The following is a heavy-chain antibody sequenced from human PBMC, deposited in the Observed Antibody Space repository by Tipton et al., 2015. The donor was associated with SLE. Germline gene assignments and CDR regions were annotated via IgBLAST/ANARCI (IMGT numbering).Heavy chain of an antibody. CDR3: ARGRSDYGSGSYYGMDV. CDR2: IYYNGST. J-gene: IGHJ6*02. V-gene: IGHV4-59*08. CDR1: GGSITSYY. D-gene: IGHD3-10*01. Sequence: TLSLTCTVSGGSITSYYWSWIRQPPGKGLEWIGYIYYNGSTNYNPSLKSRVTISVDTSKNHFSLKLSSVTAADTAVYYCARGRSDYGSGSYYGMDVWGQGTTVTVSS.